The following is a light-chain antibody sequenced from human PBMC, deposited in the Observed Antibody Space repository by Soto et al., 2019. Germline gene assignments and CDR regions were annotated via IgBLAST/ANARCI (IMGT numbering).Light chain of an antibody. CDR2: KAS. Sequence: DIQMTQSASTLSASVGNRVTITCRASQSISSWLAWYQQKPGKAPKLLIYKASSLESGVPSRFSGSGSGTECTITISSLQPDDGATYYCQHYNSYSEAFGQGTKVDIK. CDR1: QSISSW. CDR3: QHYNSYSEA. J-gene: IGKJ1*01. V-gene: IGKV1-5*03.